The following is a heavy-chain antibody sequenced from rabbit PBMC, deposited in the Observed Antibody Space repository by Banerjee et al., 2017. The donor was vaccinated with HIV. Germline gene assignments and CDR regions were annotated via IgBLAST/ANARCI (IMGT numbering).Heavy chain of an antibody. Sequence: QEQLVESGGGLVKPEGSLTLTCTASGFSFSSTYHMGWVRQAPGKGLEWIGMIDAGGGSTDYASWAKGRFTISKTSSTTVTLQMTSLTAADTATYFCARYYSYGYAGGTYAANLWGPGTLVTVS. CDR1: GFSFSSTYH. V-gene: IGHV1S45*01. CDR3: ARYYSYGYAGGTYAANL. D-gene: IGHD6-1*01. CDR2: IDAGGGST. J-gene: IGHJ4*01.